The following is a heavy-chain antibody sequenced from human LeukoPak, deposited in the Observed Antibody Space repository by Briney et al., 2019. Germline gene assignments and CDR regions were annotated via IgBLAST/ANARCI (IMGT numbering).Heavy chain of an antibody. J-gene: IGHJ5*02. D-gene: IGHD2-2*01. CDR3: ARDCSSTSCYSVWFDP. V-gene: IGHV1-18*01. Sequence: ASVKVSRKASGYTFTSYGISWVRQAPGQGLEWMGWISAYNGNTNYAQKLQGRVTMTTDTFTSTAYMELRSLRSDDTAVYYCARDCSSTSCYSVWFDPWGQGTLVTVSS. CDR2: ISAYNGNT. CDR1: GYTFTSYG.